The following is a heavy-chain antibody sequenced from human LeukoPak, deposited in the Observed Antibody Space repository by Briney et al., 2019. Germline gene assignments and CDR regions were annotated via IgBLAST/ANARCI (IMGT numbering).Heavy chain of an antibody. CDR3: ARGSGPRKFDY. J-gene: IGHJ4*02. D-gene: IGHD5-12*01. CDR2: INHSGST. CDR1: GGSFSGYY. V-gene: IGHV4-34*01. Sequence: PSETLSLTCAVYGGSFSGYYWSWIRQPPGKGLEWIGEINHSGSTNYNPSLKSRVTISVDTSKNQFSLKLSSVTAADTAVYYCARGSGPRKFDYWGQGTLVTVSS.